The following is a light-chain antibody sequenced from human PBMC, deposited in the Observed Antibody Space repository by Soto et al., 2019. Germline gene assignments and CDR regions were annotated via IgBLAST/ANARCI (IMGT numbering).Light chain of an antibody. V-gene: IGKV3-20*01. Sequence: EVVLTQSPGTLSLSPGERATLSCRASQSVSSTYLAWYQQKPGQSPGLLIYSTSSRATGIPDRFSGSGSGTDFTLTISRLEPEDFAVYYCQQYGRSPNTFGQGTKLEI. CDR3: QQYGRSPNT. CDR1: QSVSSTY. J-gene: IGKJ2*01. CDR2: STS.